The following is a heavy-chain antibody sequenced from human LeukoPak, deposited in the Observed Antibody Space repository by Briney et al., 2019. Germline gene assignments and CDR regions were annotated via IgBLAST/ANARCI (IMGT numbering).Heavy chain of an antibody. D-gene: IGHD3-22*01. CDR3: VRLRRNSDSSGYYYYYDS. J-gene: IGHJ4*02. CDR1: EFSFKSYS. CDR2: INKGSTHT. Sequence: GGSLRLSCAASEFSFKSYSFNWVRQAPGKGLEWVSSINKGSTHTYYADSVKGRFTVSRDDAQNSLYLQMNSLSAEDTALYYCVRLRRNSDSSGYYYYYDSWGRGTQVTVSS. V-gene: IGHV3-21*01.